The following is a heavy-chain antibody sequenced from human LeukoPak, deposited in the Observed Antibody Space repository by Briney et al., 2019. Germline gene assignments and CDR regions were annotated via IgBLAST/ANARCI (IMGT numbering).Heavy chain of an antibody. CDR1: GFTFSGSA. CDR3: TKLDSVRAGRYCSGGSCYPQNYMDV. CDR2: IRSKANSYAT. Sequence: GGSLRLSCAASGFTFSGSAMHWVRQASGKGLEWVGRIRSKANSYATAYAVSVKGRFTISRDDSKNTAYLQMNSLKTEDTAVYYCTKLDSVRAGRYCSGGSCYPQNYMDVWGKGTTVTVSS. V-gene: IGHV3-73*01. J-gene: IGHJ6*03. D-gene: IGHD2-15*01.